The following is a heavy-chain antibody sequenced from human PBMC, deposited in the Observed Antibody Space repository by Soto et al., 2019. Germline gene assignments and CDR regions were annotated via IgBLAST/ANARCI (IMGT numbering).Heavy chain of an antibody. CDR2: INPNSGNT. D-gene: IGHD3-9*01. CDR1: GYTFTGYY. Sequence: ASVKVSCKASGYTFTGYYMHWVRQAPGQGLEWMGWINPNSGNTGYAQKFQGRVTMTRNTSISTAYMELSSLRSADTAVYYCARAGGPTAVLRYFDWSPGYYYGMDVWGQGTTVTVSS. CDR3: ARAGGPTAVLRYFDWSPGYYYGMDV. J-gene: IGHJ6*02. V-gene: IGHV1-8*02.